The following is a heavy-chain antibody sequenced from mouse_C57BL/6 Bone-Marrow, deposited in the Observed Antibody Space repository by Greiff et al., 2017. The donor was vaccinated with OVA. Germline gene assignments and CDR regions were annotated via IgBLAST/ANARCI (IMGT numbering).Heavy chain of an antibody. CDR3: ARSYYGPPYAMDY. V-gene: IGHV1-82*01. D-gene: IGHD1-1*01. J-gene: IGHJ4*01. Sequence: VQLQQSGPELVKPGASVKISCKASGYAFSSSWMNWVKQRPGKGLEWIGRIYPGDGDTNYNGKFKGKATLTADKSSSTAYMQLSSLTSEDSAVYFCARSYYGPPYAMDYWGQGTSVTVSS. CDR1: GYAFSSSW. CDR2: IYPGDGDT.